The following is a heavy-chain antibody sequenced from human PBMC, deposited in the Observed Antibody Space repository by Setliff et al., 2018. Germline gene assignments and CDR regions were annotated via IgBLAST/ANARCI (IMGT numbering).Heavy chain of an antibody. CDR3: ARDVFDFRTGQAGP. CDR2: INSDGSTT. Sequence: GGSLRLSCAASGFSFSNYWMHWVRQAPGKGLVWVSRINSDGSTTTYADSVKGRFTISRDNAKNSLYLQMNSLRVEDTAVYYCARDVFDFRTGQAGPWGQGTLVTVSS. V-gene: IGHV3-74*01. J-gene: IGHJ5*02. D-gene: IGHD3-3*01. CDR1: GFSFSNYW.